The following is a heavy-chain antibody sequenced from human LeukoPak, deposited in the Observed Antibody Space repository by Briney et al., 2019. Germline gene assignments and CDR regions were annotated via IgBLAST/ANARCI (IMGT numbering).Heavy chain of an antibody. J-gene: IGHJ4*02. Sequence: SQTLSLTCAISGDSVCNNRADWNCIRQSPSRGLEWLGRTYYRSKWYNDYALSVKSRITINPDTSKNQFSLQLNSVTPEDTAVYYCARIATVTQDDYWGQGTLVTVSS. CDR3: ARIATVTQDDY. V-gene: IGHV6-1*01. D-gene: IGHD4-17*01. CDR1: GDSVCNNRAD. CDR2: TYYRSKWYN.